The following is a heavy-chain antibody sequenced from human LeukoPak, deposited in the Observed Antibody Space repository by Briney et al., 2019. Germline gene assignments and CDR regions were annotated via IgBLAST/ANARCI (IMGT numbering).Heavy chain of an antibody. CDR3: AKDLYSSLSGSEVFDI. Sequence: ASVKVSCKASGYTFTSYYMHWVRQAPGQGLEWMGWISGHTGRATYAQKFQDRLTMTSDVPTTTAYMELTGLRFNDTAVYFCAKDLYSSLSGSEVFDIWGQGTRVTV. CDR2: ISGHTGRA. CDR1: GYTFTSYY. V-gene: IGHV1-18*04. J-gene: IGHJ3*02. D-gene: IGHD3-10*01.